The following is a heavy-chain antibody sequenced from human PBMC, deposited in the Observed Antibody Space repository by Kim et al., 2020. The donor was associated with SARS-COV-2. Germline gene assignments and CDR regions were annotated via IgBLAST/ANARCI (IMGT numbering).Heavy chain of an antibody. D-gene: IGHD2-21*02. V-gene: IGHV3-48*03. Sequence: DSVKGRFTISRDNAKSSLYLQMNSLRAEDTDVYYCARGPNCGGDCYLFVYWGQGTLVTVSS. CDR3: ARGPNCGGDCYLFVY. J-gene: IGHJ4*02.